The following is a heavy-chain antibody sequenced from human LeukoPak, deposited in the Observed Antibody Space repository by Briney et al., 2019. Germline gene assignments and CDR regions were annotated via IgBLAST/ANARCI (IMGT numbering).Heavy chain of an antibody. J-gene: IGHJ4*02. Sequence: SGTLSLTCAVSGGSISSSNWWSWVRQPPGKGLEWIGEIYHSGSTNYNPSLKSRVTISVDKSKNQFSLKLSSVTAADTAVYYCARDGGSGWSSAFLDHWGQGTLVTVSS. CDR3: ARDGGSGWSSAFLDH. CDR1: GGSISSSNW. D-gene: IGHD6-19*01. V-gene: IGHV4-4*02. CDR2: IYHSGST.